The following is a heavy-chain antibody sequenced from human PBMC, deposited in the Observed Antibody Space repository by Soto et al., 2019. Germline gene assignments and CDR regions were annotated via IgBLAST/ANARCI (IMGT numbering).Heavy chain of an antibody. D-gene: IGHD3-9*01. Sequence: EVQLLESGGGLVQPGGSLRLSCAASGFTFSSYAMSWVRQAPGKGLEWVSAISGSGASTYYADSVKGRFTISRDNSKNRLYLQMNSLRAEETAVYYCAHFDWFIDYWGQGTLVTVSS. V-gene: IGHV3-23*01. J-gene: IGHJ4*02. CDR1: GFTFSSYA. CDR2: ISGSGAST. CDR3: AHFDWFIDY.